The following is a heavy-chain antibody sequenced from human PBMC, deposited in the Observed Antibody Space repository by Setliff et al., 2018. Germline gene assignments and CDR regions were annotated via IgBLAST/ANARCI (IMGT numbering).Heavy chain of an antibody. J-gene: IGHJ6*02. CDR3: ARGYYYGMDV. V-gene: IGHV3-48*01. Sequence: PGGSLRLSCAASGFTFNTYSMNWVRQAPGKGLEWISYISSSGITIYYADSVKGRFTISRDNAKNSLYLQMNSLRAEDTAVYYCARGYYYGMDVWGQGTTVTVSS. CDR2: ISSSGITI. CDR1: GFTFNTYS.